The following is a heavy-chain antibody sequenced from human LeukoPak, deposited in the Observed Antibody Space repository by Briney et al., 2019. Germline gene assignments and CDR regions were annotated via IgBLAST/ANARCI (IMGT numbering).Heavy chain of an antibody. D-gene: IGHD3-9*01. CDR2: IRYDGSNK. J-gene: IGHJ4*02. CDR1: GFTFSSYG. CDR3: AKDDSDILTGYYDY. Sequence: QAGGSLRLSCAASGFTFSSYGMHWVRQAPGKGLEWVAFIRYDGSNKYYADSVKGRFTISRDNSKNTLYLQMNSLRAEDTAVYYCAKDDSDILTGYYDYWGQGTLVTVSS. V-gene: IGHV3-30*02.